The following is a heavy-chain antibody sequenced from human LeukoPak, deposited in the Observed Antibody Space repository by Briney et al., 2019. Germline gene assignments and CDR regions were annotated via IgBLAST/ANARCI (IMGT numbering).Heavy chain of an antibody. CDR3: AREERDSSGYLVY. Sequence: GGSLRLSYAASGFTFSSYAMHWVRQAPGKGLEYVSAISSNGGSTYYANSVKGRFTISRDNSKNTLYLQMGSLRAEDMAVYYCAREERDSSGYLVYWGQGTLVTVSS. D-gene: IGHD3-22*01. J-gene: IGHJ4*02. CDR2: ISSNGGST. V-gene: IGHV3-64*01. CDR1: GFTFSSYA.